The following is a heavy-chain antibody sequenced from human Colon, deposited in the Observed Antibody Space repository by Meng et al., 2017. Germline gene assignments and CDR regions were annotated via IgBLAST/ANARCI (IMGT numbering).Heavy chain of an antibody. D-gene: IGHD1-26*01. CDR1: GESVSSKSTA. V-gene: IGHV6-1*01. CDR3: ASTENHF. Sequence: QVQLQQSGPGLVKPSQTLSLTCAISGESVSSKSTAWSWIRQSPSRGLEWLGRTYYRSKWYNDYAVSVKSRISINPDTSKNQFSLRLNSVTPEDTAVYYCASTENHFWGQGTLVTVSS. J-gene: IGHJ4*02. CDR2: TYYRSKWYN.